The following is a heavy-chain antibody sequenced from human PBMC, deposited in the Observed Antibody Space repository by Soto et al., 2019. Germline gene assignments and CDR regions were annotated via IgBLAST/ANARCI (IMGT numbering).Heavy chain of an antibody. CDR2: ISTHSGNT. CDR3: AREGILGLFDAYDL. V-gene: IGHV1-18*04. J-gene: IGHJ3*01. Sequence: ASVKVSCKASVFTSSGISWVRQAPGQRLEWMGWISTHSGNTIYAQKFQGRVIMTLDTSTTTVYMELRSLRPDDTAVYLCAREGILGLFDAYDLWGQGTMVTVSS. D-gene: IGHD3-3*01. CDR1: VFTSSG.